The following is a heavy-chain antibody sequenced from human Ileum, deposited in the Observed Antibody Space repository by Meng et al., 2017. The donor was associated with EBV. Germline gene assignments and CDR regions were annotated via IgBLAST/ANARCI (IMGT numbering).Heavy chain of an antibody. J-gene: IGHJ5*01. D-gene: IGHD6-13*01. CDR1: GYTFTNDG. CDR3: AKAQYSSSEHWFDS. Sequence: QAQWVQSGGEVKKPRASVKVSCKASGYTFTNDGITWVRQAPGQGLEWMGWISAYNGNTNYAQTLQGRVTMTTDTSTSTAYMELGSLRSDDTAVYYCAKAQYSSSEHWFDSWGQGSLVTVSS. V-gene: IGHV1-18*01. CDR2: ISAYNGNT.